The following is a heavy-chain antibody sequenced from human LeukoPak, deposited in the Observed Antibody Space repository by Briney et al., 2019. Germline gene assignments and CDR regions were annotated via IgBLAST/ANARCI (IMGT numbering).Heavy chain of an antibody. Sequence: SETLSLTCAVSGGSISSGGYSWSWIRQPPGTGLEWIGYIYHSGSTYYNPSLKSRVTISVDRSKNQFSLKLSSVTAADTAVYYCARAYCGGDCYFLDYWGQGTLVTVSS. V-gene: IGHV4-30-2*01. J-gene: IGHJ4*02. D-gene: IGHD2-21*02. CDR3: ARAYCGGDCYFLDY. CDR1: GGSISSGGYS. CDR2: IYHSGST.